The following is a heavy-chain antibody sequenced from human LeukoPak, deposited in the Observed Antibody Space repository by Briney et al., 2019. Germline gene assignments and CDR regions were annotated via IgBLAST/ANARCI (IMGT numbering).Heavy chain of an antibody. V-gene: IGHV3-11*04. CDR2: MSGTGSAI. CDR3: VRQFCSGGGCYFDY. J-gene: IGHJ4*02. Sequence: GGSLRLSCAASGFTFSDYYMSWIRQAPGKGLEWVSYMSGTGSAIFYADSVRGRFTISRDNAKNSLFLQMNGLRAEDTAIYYCVRQFCSGGGCYFDYWGQGTLVTVSS. CDR1: GFTFSDYY. D-gene: IGHD2-15*01.